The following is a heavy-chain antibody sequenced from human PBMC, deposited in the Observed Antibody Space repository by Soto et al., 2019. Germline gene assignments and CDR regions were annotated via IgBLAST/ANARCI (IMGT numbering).Heavy chain of an antibody. Sequence: EVHLLESGGDLLQPGGSLRLSCAASGFAFSSYAMGWVRQAPGKGLDWVSGIFASGGSTYYADSVMGRFTISGDKSKNTLYLQMKRLSTEDTAVYYCVKALEATWGIYFFDSWGQGTLVCVSS. V-gene: IGHV3-23*01. CDR3: VKALEATWGIYFFDS. D-gene: IGHD6-13*01. CDR1: GFAFSSYA. CDR2: IFASGGST. J-gene: IGHJ5*01.